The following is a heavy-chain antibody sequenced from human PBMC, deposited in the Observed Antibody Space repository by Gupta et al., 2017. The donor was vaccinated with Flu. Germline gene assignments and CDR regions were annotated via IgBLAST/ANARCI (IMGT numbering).Heavy chain of an antibody. CDR2: IGTVDDT. CDR3: TILTPGEGY. CDR1: GFTFTNYD. V-gene: IGHV3-13*01. J-gene: IGHJ4*02. D-gene: IGHD2-21*01. Sequence: EVRLVESGGGFIQPGGFLRLSCAASGFTFTNYDIHWVGRATGRGLEWISGIGTVDDTYYADSVKGRFTVSRENAKNSVYLQMNSMTVGDTAVYYCTILTPGEGYWGQGILVTVSS.